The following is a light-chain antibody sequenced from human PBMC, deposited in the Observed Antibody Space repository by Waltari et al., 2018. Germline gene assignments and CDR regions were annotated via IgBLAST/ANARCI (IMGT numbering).Light chain of an antibody. CDR3: QSTDSSGTDVV. CDR2: NDS. V-gene: IGLV3-25*03. J-gene: IGLJ2*01. Sequence: SYALTHSPSVSVSPGQTAILSCPGDALPKRFTYWSKQKPGQAPLLIIFNDSQRPSEILWRFSGLSSGTTATLTITGVQVEDEADYYCQSTDSSGTDVVFGGGTRVTVL. CDR1: ALPKRF.